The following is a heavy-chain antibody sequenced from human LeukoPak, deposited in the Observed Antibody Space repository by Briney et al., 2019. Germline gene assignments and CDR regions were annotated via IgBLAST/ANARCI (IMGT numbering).Heavy chain of an antibody. J-gene: IGHJ5*02. Sequence: SETLSLTCTVSGGSISNYYWTWIRQPPGKGLELIGYIHYSGSTYYNPSLKSRVTISVDMSQNQFSLKMTSVTAADTAVYYCARKGEHIYDPGNLWPAWVDLWGQGTLVTVSS. D-gene: IGHD3-10*01. V-gene: IGHV4-59*01. CDR3: ARKGEHIYDPGNLWPAWVDL. CDR1: GGSISNYY. CDR2: IHYSGST.